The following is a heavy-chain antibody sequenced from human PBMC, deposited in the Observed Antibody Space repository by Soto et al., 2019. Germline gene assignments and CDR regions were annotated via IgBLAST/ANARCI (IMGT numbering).Heavy chain of an antibody. CDR1: GGTFSSYT. Sequence: QVQLVQSGAEVKKPGSSVKVSCKASGGTFSSYTISWVRQAPGQGLEWMGRIIPILGIANYAQKFQGRVTITADKPTSTADIELSSLRSEDTAVYYCARVGDGFSSSYYFDYWGQGTLVTVSS. J-gene: IGHJ4*02. CDR3: ARVGDGFSSSYYFDY. D-gene: IGHD3-10*01. V-gene: IGHV1-69*02. CDR2: IIPILGIA.